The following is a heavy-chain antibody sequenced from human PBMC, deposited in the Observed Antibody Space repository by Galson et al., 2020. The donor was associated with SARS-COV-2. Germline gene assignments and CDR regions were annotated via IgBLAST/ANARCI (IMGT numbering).Heavy chain of an antibody. CDR2: ITENGHTT. CDR3: AKEGGSGWATDFFQH. Sequence: GGSLRLCCAASGFTFSSYAMGWVRQAPGKGLEWVSLITENGHTTYYPDYVKGRFTISRDNSKNILFLQINNLRDEDTAVYYCAKEGGSGWATDFFQHWGQGTLVTVSS. D-gene: IGHD6-19*01. V-gene: IGHV3-23*01. CDR1: GFTFSSYA. J-gene: IGHJ1*01.